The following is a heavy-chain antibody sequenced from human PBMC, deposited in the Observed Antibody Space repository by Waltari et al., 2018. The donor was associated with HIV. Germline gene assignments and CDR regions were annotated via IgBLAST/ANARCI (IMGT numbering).Heavy chain of an antibody. CDR2: ISSDSATI. D-gene: IGHD1-1*01. CDR3: ARAGGRRGNNNLHFDY. Sequence: EVHLVESGGGLVQPGGSLILSCAASGFTFSTYAMNWVRQAPGEGLGLVSYISSDSATIYHADSVKGRFIISRDNARNSLYLQMNSLRDEDTAVYYCARAGGRRGNNNLHFDYWGQGILVSVSS. J-gene: IGHJ4*02. V-gene: IGHV3-48*02. CDR1: GFTFSTYA.